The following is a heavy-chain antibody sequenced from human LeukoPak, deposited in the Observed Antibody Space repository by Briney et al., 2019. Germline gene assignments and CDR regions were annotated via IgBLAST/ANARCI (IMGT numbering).Heavy chain of an antibody. V-gene: IGHV1-18*01. CDR1: GYTFTSYG. J-gene: IGHJ5*02. CDR2: ISAYNGNT. D-gene: IGHD1-26*01. CDR3: AREYSGSYDRGNNWFDP. Sequence: GASVKVSCKASGYTFTSYGISWVRQAPGQGLEWMGWISAYNGNTNYAQKLQGRVTMTTDTSTCTAYMELRSLRSDDTAVYYCAREYSGSYDRGNNWFDPWGQGTLVTVSS.